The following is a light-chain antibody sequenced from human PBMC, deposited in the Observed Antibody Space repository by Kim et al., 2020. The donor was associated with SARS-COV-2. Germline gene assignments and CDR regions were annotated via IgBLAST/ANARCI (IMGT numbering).Light chain of an antibody. V-gene: IGLV3-21*04. CDR3: QVWDSSSDHVV. CDR2: YDS. J-gene: IGLJ2*01. Sequence: APRKAARITCGGNNIGNKSVHWYQQKPGQAPVLVIYYDSDRPSGIPERFSGSNSGNTATLTISRVEAGDEADYYCQVWDSSSDHVVFGGGTKLTVL. CDR1: NIGNKS.